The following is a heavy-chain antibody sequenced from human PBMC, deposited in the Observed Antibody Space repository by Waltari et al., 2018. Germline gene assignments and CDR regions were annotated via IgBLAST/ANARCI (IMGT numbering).Heavy chain of an antibody. D-gene: IGHD3-22*01. CDR2: ISHSRST. CDR1: GGSFSGYY. CDR3: ASAVGYASSGYSD. J-gene: IGHJ1*01. V-gene: IGHV4-34*01. Sequence: QVQLQQWGAGLLKPSETLSLTCAVYGGSFSGYYRSWIPQPPGKGLAWIGEISHSRSTNYSPTLRIRVTISVATSKMQFSLKLRSVTAADTAEYACASAVGYASSGYSDWGQGTLVTVSS.